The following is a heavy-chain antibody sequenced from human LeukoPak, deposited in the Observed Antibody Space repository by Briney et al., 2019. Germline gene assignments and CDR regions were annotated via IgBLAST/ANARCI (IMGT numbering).Heavy chain of an antibody. CDR2: MNPNSDNT. J-gene: IGHJ4*02. CDR1: GYTFTSFD. Sequence: GASVKVSCKASGYTFTSFDINWVRQATGQGLQWMGWMNPNSDNTAYAQKFQGRVSMTWNTSISTAYMELSSLRSEDTAAYYCARRGAGTHFDYWGQGTLVTVSS. D-gene: IGHD6-19*01. CDR3: ARRGAGTHFDY. V-gene: IGHV1-8*01.